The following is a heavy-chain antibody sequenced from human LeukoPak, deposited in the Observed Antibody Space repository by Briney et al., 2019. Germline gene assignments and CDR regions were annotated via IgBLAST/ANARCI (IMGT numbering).Heavy chain of an antibody. D-gene: IGHD6-19*01. Sequence: GGSLRPSCAASGFTFSSYDMNWVRQAPGKGLEWVSSISSSSNYIHYADSVKGRFTISRDNAKNSLYLQMNSLRAEDTAVYFCARGTLGAWGWWGQGTLVTVSS. CDR1: GFTFSSYD. CDR3: ARGTLGAWGW. V-gene: IGHV3-21*01. CDR2: ISSSSNYI. J-gene: IGHJ4*02.